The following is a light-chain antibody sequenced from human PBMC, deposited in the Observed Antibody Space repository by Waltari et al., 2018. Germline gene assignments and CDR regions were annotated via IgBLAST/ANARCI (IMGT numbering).Light chain of an antibody. CDR3: SSYMGSSTLEL. Sequence: YQQDPGEAPTLMILYVSIRPSGVSNRFSGSKSGNTASLTSSGLQAEDEADYYCSSYMGSSTLELFGGGTRLTVL. V-gene: IGLV2-14*03. CDR2: YVS. J-gene: IGLJ2*01.